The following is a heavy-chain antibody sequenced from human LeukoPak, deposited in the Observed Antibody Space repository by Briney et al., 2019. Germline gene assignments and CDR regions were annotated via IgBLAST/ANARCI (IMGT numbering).Heavy chain of an antibody. CDR2: INPSGGST. D-gene: IGHD3-3*01. CDR3: ARDARGLYYDFWSGYYTGIEY. Sequence: ASVKVSCKASGYTFTSYYMHWVRQAPGQGLEWMGIINPSGGSTSYAQKFQGRVTMTRDTSTSTVYMELSSLRSEDTAVYYCARDARGLYYDFWSGYYTGIEYWGQGTLVTVSS. CDR1: GYTFTSYY. V-gene: IGHV1-46*01. J-gene: IGHJ4*02.